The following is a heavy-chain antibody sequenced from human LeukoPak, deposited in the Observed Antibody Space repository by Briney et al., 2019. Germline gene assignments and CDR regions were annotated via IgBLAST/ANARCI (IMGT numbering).Heavy chain of an antibody. CDR1: RFTFSTYS. J-gene: IGHJ4*02. CDR3: ARPPGLMGDTGDH. Sequence: PGGSLRLSCAASRFTFSTYSMNWVRQAPGKGLEWVSFISTSSSYIYYADSVKGRFTISRDNARNSLYLQMNSLRAEDTVVYYCARPPGLMGDTGDHWGQGTLVTVSA. CDR2: ISTSSSYI. V-gene: IGHV3-21*01. D-gene: IGHD2-8*01.